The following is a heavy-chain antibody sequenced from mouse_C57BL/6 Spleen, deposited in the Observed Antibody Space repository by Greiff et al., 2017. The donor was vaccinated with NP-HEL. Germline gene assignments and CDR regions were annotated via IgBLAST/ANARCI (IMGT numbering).Heavy chain of an antibody. D-gene: IGHD2-2*01. J-gene: IGHJ3*01. V-gene: IGHV1-59*01. Sequence: VQLQQPGAELVRPGTSVKLSCKASGYTFTSYWMHWVKQRPGQGLEWIGVIDPSDSYTNYNQKFKGKATLTVDTSSSTAYMQLSSLTSEDSAVYYCARGMVTTRGFAYWGQGTLVTVSA. CDR1: GYTFTSYW. CDR2: IDPSDSYT. CDR3: ARGMVTTRGFAY.